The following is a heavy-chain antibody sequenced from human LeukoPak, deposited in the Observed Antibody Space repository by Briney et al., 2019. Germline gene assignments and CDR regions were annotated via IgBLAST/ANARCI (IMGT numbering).Heavy chain of an antibody. CDR1: GFTFSTYS. Sequence: KPGGSLRLSCAASGFTFSTYSMNWVRQAPGKGLEWVSSISSTSSYIYYADSVKGRFTISRDNAKNSLYLQVNSLRAEDTAVYYCAREDAFDIWGQGTMVTVSS. J-gene: IGHJ3*02. CDR3: AREDAFDI. V-gene: IGHV3-21*01. CDR2: ISSTSSYI.